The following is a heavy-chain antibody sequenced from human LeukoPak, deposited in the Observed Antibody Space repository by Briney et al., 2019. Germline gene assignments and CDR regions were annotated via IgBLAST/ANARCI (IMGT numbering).Heavy chain of an antibody. V-gene: IGHV3-21*01. Sequence: GGSLRLSCAASGFTLSSYSMNWVRQAPGKGLEWVSSISSSSSYIYYADSVKGRFTISRDNAKNSLYLQMNSLRAEDTAVYYCAGVNGGYYNAFDIWGQGTMVTVSS. CDR3: AGVNGGYYNAFDI. D-gene: IGHD3-9*01. CDR2: ISSSSSYI. CDR1: GFTLSSYS. J-gene: IGHJ3*02.